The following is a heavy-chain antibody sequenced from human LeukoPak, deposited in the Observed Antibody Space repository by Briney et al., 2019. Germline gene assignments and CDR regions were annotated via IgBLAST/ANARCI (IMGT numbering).Heavy chain of an antibody. CDR2: MNPNSGNT. V-gene: IGHV1-8*01. D-gene: IGHD3-9*01. Sequence: ASVTVSCKASGYTFTSYDINWVRQATGQGLEWMGWMNPNSGNTGYAQKFQGRVTMTRNTSISTAYMELSSLRSGDTAVYYCARSSNYDILTGYDYWGQGTLVTVSS. CDR1: GYTFTSYD. CDR3: ARSSNYDILTGYDY. J-gene: IGHJ4*02.